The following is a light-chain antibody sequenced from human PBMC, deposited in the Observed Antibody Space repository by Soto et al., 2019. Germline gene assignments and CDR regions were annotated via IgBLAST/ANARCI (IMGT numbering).Light chain of an antibody. Sequence: QSVLTQPPSVSGAPRQRVTISCTGSSSNIGAGYDVHWYQQLPGTAPKLLIYGNSNRPSGVPDRFSGSKSGTSASLAITGLQAEDEADYYCQSYDSSLSVHYVFGTGTQLTVL. CDR2: GNS. V-gene: IGLV1-40*01. CDR3: QSYDSSLSVHYV. CDR1: SSNIGAGYD. J-gene: IGLJ1*01.